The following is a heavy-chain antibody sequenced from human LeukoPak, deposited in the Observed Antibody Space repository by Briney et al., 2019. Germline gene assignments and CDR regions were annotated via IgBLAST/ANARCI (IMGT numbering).Heavy chain of an antibody. CDR1: GGSISGYY. J-gene: IGHJ4*02. Sequence: SETLSLTCTVSGGSISGYYWSWIRQSPGRGLEWMGYIHYSGRTDYNPSLKSRVTMSVDTSKNQCSLKLSSVTAADAAVYYCVREGYDSSGYFLDYWGQGTLVTVSS. V-gene: IGHV4-59*01. D-gene: IGHD3-22*01. CDR2: IHYSGRT. CDR3: VREGYDSSGYFLDY.